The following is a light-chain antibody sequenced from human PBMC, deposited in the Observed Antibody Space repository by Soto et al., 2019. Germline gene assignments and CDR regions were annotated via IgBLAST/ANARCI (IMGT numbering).Light chain of an antibody. Sequence: DIVMTQSPDSLAVSLGERATINCKSSQSVLYSANNKNYLSWYQQKPGQPPKLLIYWASTRESGVPDRFSGSGSGTDFTLTISSLQAEDVAVYYCQQYHRNPLTFGGGTKVEIK. J-gene: IGKJ4*01. CDR1: QSVLYSANNKNY. V-gene: IGKV4-1*01. CDR2: WAS. CDR3: QQYHRNPLT.